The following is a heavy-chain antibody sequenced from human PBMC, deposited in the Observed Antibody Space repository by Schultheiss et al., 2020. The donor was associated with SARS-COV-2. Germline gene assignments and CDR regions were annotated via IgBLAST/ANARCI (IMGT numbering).Heavy chain of an antibody. J-gene: IGHJ4*02. D-gene: IGHD6-19*01. V-gene: IGHV4-34*01. Sequence: SQTLSLTCAVYGGSFSGYYWGWIRQPPGKGLEWIGEINHSGSTNYNPSLKSRVTISVDTSKDHFSLKLSSVTAADTAVYYCAREGEGWLAYFDYWGQGTLVTVSS. CDR2: INHSGST. CDR1: GGSFSGYY. CDR3: AREGEGWLAYFDY.